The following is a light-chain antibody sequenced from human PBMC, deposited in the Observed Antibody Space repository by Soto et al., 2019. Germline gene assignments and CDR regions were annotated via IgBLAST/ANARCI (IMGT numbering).Light chain of an antibody. Sequence: DIQMTQSPSALSASTGDRVTITCQASQDIRNYLNWYQQKPGKAPKLLIYDASKLQTGVPSRFRGSGSGTTFTSIISSLQPEDFAIYYCQQYDKLVTFGQGTKLEMK. CDR3: QQYDKLVT. CDR1: QDIRNY. V-gene: IGKV1-33*01. J-gene: IGKJ1*01. CDR2: DAS.